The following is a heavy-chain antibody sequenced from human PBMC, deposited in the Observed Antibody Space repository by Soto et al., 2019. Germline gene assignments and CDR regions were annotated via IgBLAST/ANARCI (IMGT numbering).Heavy chain of an antibody. CDR2: IGTAGDT. CDR1: GFIFSSYD. D-gene: IGHD6-13*01. V-gene: IGHV3-13*04. Sequence: EVQLVESGGGLVQPGGSLRLSCAASGFIFSSYDMHWVRQATGKGLEWVSAIGTAGDTYYPGSVKGRFTISRENAKNSLYLQMNSLRAGDTAVYYCARSYSSSLGYYCGMDVWGQGTTVTVSS. CDR3: ARSYSSSLGYYCGMDV. J-gene: IGHJ6*02.